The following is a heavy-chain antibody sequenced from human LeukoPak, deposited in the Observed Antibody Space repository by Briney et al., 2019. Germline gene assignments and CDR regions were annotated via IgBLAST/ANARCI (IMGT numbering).Heavy chain of an antibody. V-gene: IGHV4-59*08. Sequence: SETLPLTCTVSGGSISSYYWSWIRQPPGKGLEWIGYIFHSGSTNYNPSLKSRVTISVDTSKNQFSLKLSSVTAADTAVYYCARHKGAYSSTWYFAFDIWGQGTMVTVSS. CDR1: GGSISSYY. D-gene: IGHD6-13*01. J-gene: IGHJ3*02. CDR3: ARHKGAYSSTWYFAFDI. CDR2: IFHSGST.